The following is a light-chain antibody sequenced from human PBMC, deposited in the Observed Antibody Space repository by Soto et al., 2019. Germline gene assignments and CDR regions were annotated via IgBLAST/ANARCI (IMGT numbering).Light chain of an antibody. CDR1: QSLSTC. J-gene: IGKJ1*01. Sequence: DIQMTQSPSTLSASVGDRVTITCRASQSLSTCLAWYQQKPGKAPKILIYDASTWESGVPSRFSVSGSGTECTLTISSRQSDGFAMNSCQNYTSSRMLGQATNVHIK. CDR3: QNYTSSRM. CDR2: DAS. V-gene: IGKV1-5*01.